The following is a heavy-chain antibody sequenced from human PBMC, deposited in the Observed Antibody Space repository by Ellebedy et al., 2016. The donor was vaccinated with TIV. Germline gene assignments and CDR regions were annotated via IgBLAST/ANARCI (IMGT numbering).Heavy chain of an antibody. V-gene: IGHV3-23*01. CDR2: ITGGGDNT. CDR3: AKDLYGDYVVDY. D-gene: IGHD4-17*01. CDR1: GFTFDDFA. Sequence: PGGSLRLSCAASGFTFDDFAMHWVRQAPGKGLEWVSTITGGGDNTYYADSVKGRFTISRDNSKNTLYLQMNSLRAADTAVYYCAKDLYGDYVVDYWGQGTLVTVSS. J-gene: IGHJ4*02.